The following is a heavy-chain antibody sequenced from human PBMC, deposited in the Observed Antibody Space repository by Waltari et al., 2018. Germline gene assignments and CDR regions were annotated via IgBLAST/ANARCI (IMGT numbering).Heavy chain of an antibody. CDR2: CSGRGDSP. V-gene: IGHV3-23*01. D-gene: IGHD3-9*01. J-gene: IGHJ4*02. Sequence: EMQLLESGGGLVQPGGSLRLSCEGSGFTFSDYAMSWVRQAPGKGLEWGSGCSGRGDSPYYAESVKGRFTISRDNSKNTLYLQMNSLRAEDTAVYYCAKDWRRRLDYLDWLLFALDYWGQGTLVTVSS. CDR3: AKDWRRRLDYLDWLLFALDY. CDR1: GFTFSDYA.